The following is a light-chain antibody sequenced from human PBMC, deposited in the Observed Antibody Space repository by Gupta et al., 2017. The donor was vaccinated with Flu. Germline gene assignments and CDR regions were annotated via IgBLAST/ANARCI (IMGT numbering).Light chain of an antibody. Sequence: SYVLTQPPSVSGAPGPTARITCGGNNIGSKSVQWYQQKSGQAPVLVVYDDRDRPSGIPERFSGSNSGNTATLTISRVEAGDEGDYYCQVLDRDSYHQVFGGGTKLTVL. V-gene: IGLV3-21*02. CDR1: NIGSKS. J-gene: IGLJ3*02. CDR2: DDR. CDR3: QVLDRDSYHQV.